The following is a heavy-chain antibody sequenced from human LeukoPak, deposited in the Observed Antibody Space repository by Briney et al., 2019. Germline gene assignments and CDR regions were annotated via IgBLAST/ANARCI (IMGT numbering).Heavy chain of an antibody. CDR2: IWYDGSNK. J-gene: IGHJ6*02. D-gene: IGHD2-21*02. CDR3: AREYIVVVTAPGYGMDV. V-gene: IGHV3-33*01. Sequence: GGSLRLSCAASGFTFSSYGMHWVRQAPGKGLEWVAVIWYDGSNKYYADSVKGRFTISRDNSKNTLYLQMNSLRAEDTAVYYCAREYIVVVTAPGYGMDVWGQGTTVTVSS. CDR1: GFTFSSYG.